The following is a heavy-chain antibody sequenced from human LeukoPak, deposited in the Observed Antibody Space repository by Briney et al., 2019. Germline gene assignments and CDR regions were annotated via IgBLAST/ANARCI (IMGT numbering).Heavy chain of an antibody. CDR2: IYHSGST. CDR3: ARDSWFGDRNDAFDI. V-gene: IGHV4-4*02. J-gene: IGHJ3*02. D-gene: IGHD3-10*01. Sequence: SGTLSLTCAVSGGSISSSNWWSWVRQPPGKGLEWIGEIYHSGSTNYNPSLKSRVTISVDKSKNQFSLKLSSVTAADTAVYYCARDSWFGDRNDAFDIWGQGTMVTVSS. CDR1: GGSISSSNW.